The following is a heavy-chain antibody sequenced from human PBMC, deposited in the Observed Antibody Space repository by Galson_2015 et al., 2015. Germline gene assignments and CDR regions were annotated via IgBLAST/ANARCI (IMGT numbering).Heavy chain of an antibody. Sequence: SLRLSCAASGFTFEDYSLHWVRQAPGRGLEWVSLIDKKGEKVFYGDSVKGRFAISRDNRRRSLYLQMNSLRADDSALYCCAKEKLGTSWVSFDIWGQGTMVTVSS. V-gene: IGHV3-43*01. CDR1: GFTFEDYS. CDR3: AKEKLGTSWVSFDI. J-gene: IGHJ3*02. CDR2: IDKKGEKV. D-gene: IGHD3-16*01.